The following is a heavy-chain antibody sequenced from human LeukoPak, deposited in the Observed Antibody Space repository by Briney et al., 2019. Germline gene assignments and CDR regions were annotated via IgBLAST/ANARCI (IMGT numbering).Heavy chain of an antibody. D-gene: IGHD2-2*01. Sequence: PSETLSLTCAVYGGSFSGYYWSWIRQPAGKGLEWIGEINHSGSTNYNPSLKSRVTISVDTSKNQFSLNLSSVTAADTAVYYCARDRPGGSSLDYWGQGTLVTVSS. V-gene: IGHV4-34*01. CDR3: ARDRPGGSSLDY. CDR2: INHSGST. CDR1: GGSFSGYY. J-gene: IGHJ4*02.